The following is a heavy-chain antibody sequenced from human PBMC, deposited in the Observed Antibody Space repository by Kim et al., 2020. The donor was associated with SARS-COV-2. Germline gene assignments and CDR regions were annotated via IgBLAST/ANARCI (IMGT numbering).Heavy chain of an antibody. D-gene: IGHD3-16*01. J-gene: IGHJ5*02. CDR1: GGTFSSYA. Sequence: SVKVSCKASGGTFSSYAISWVRQAPGQGLEWMGGIIPIFGTANYAQKFQGRVTITADESTSTAYMELSSLRSEDTAVYYCARDRGGDGYPIGGNWFDPWGQGTLVTVSS. CDR3: ARDRGGDGYPIGGNWFDP. CDR2: IIPIFGTA. V-gene: IGHV1-69*13.